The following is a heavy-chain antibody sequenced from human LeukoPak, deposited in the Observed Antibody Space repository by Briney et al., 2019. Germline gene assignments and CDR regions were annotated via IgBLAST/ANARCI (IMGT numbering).Heavy chain of an antibody. Sequence: SETLSLTCTVSGGSISSSTYYWGWIRQPPGEGLEWIGSIYYSGSTYYNPSLKSRVTISVDTSKNQFSLKLSSVTAADTAVYYCAMYYYDSSGYYYYTDYWGQGTLVTVSS. CDR1: GGSISSSTYY. CDR2: IYYSGST. V-gene: IGHV4-39*01. J-gene: IGHJ4*02. D-gene: IGHD3-22*01. CDR3: AMYYYDSSGYYYYTDY.